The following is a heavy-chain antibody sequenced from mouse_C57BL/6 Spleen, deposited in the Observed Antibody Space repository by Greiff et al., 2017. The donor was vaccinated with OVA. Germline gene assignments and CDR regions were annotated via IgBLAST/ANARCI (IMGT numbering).Heavy chain of an antibody. CDR1: GYTFTSYW. Sequence: VQLQQSGTVLARPGASVKMSCKTSGYTFTSYWMHWVKQRPGQGLEWIGAIYPGNSDTSYNQKFKGKAKLTAVTSASTAYMELSSLTNEDSAVYYCTEGHYDAAWFAYWGQGTLVTVSA. D-gene: IGHD2-4*01. CDR3: TEGHYDAAWFAY. CDR2: IYPGNSDT. J-gene: IGHJ3*01. V-gene: IGHV1-5*01.